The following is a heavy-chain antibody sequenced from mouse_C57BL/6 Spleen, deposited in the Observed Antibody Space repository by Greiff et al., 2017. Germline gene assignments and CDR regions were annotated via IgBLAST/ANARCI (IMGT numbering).Heavy chain of an antibody. J-gene: IGHJ1*03. CDR1: GYTFTSYW. Sequence: QVQLKQPGAELVRPGSSVKLSCKASGYTFTSYWMDWVKQRPGQGLEWIGDIYPSDSETHYNQKFKDKATLTVDKSSSTAYMQLSSLTSEDSAVYYCARSSGKYYGSSEHWYFDVWGTGTTVTVSS. CDR3: ARSSGKYYGSSEHWYFDV. CDR2: IYPSDSET. V-gene: IGHV1-61*01. D-gene: IGHD1-1*01.